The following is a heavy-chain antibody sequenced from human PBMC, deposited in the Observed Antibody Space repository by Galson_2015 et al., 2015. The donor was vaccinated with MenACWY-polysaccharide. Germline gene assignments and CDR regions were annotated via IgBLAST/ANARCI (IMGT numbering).Heavy chain of an antibody. CDR3: ARAIAVAGQRRDFDL. D-gene: IGHD6-19*01. CDR1: GGSISSYY. J-gene: IGHJ2*01. V-gene: IGHV4-59*01. Sequence: ETLSLTCTVSGGSISSYYWNWIRPPPGKGLEWVGYINYSGSTNHNPSLKSRVTMSVDTSKNQFSLNLTSVTDADTAVYDCARAIAVAGQRRDFDLWGRGTLVTVSS. CDR2: INYSGST.